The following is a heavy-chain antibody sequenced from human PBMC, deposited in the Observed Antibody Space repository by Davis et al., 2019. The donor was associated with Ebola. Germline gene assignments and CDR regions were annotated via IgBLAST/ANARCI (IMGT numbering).Heavy chain of an antibody. V-gene: IGHV1-3*01. CDR3: ARATFGYNSGWYADY. Sequence: ASVKVSCKASGYTFTSYAMHWVRQAPGQRLEWMGWVHGGNGNTKYSQRFQGRVTISTDTSASTVYLDLTSLRSDDTAVFYCARATFGYNSGWYADYWGPGSLVTVSS. CDR2: VHGGNGNT. J-gene: IGHJ4*02. CDR1: GYTFTSYA. D-gene: IGHD6-19*01.